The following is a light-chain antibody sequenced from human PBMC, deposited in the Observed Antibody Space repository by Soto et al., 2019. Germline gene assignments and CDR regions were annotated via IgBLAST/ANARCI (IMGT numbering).Light chain of an antibody. Sequence: QSALTQPASVSGSPGQSITISCTGTSSEVGGYNFVSWYHHHPGKAPKFMIFDVSNRPSGVSNRFSGSKSGNTASLTISGLQPEDEADYYCSSYTTSNTRQIVFGTGTKVTVL. CDR3: SSYTTSNTRQIV. CDR1: SSEVGGYNF. CDR2: DVS. J-gene: IGLJ1*01. V-gene: IGLV2-14*03.